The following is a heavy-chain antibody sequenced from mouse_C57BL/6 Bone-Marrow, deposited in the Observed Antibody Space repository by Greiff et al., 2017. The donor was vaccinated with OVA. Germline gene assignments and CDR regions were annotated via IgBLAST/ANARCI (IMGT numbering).Heavy chain of an antibody. J-gene: IGHJ3*01. CDR1: GYTFTSSG. V-gene: IGHV1-81*01. CDR3: GTTSGAY. CDR2: IYPRSGNT. D-gene: IGHD1-1*01. Sequence: VKLVESGAELARPGASVKLSCKASGYTFTSSGISWVKQRTGQGLEWIGEIYPRSGNTYYNEKFKGKATLTADKSSSTAYMELRSLTSEDSAVYFCGTTSGAYWGQGTLVTVSA.